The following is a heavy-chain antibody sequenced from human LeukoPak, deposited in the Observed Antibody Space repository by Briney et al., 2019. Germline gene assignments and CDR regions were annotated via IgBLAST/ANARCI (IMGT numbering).Heavy chain of an antibody. V-gene: IGHV3-53*01. D-gene: IGHD2-8*01. Sequence: GGSLRLSCAASGFTVSSNYMSWVRQAPGKGLEWVSVIYSGGSTYYADSVRGRFTISRDNSKNTLYLQMNSLRAEDTAVYYCARDLGYCTNGVCHTRFDYWGQGTLVAVSS. J-gene: IGHJ4*02. CDR3: ARDLGYCTNGVCHTRFDY. CDR2: IYSGGST. CDR1: GFTVSSNY.